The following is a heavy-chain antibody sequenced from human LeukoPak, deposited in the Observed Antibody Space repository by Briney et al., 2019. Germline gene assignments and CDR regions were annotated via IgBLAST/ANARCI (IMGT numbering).Heavy chain of an antibody. D-gene: IGHD2-2*01. CDR1: GGTFSSYA. Sequence: SVKVSCKASGGTFSSYAISWVRQAPGQGLEWMGGIIPIFGTANYAQKFQGRATITADKSTSTAYMELSSLRSEDTAVYYCARIRLGYCSSTSCSPLGFDPWGQGTLVTVSS. V-gene: IGHV1-69*06. CDR2: IIPIFGTA. CDR3: ARIRLGYCSSTSCSPLGFDP. J-gene: IGHJ5*02.